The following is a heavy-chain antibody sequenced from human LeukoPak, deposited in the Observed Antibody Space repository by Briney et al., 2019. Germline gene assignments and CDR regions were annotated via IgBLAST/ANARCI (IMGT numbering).Heavy chain of an antibody. V-gene: IGHV1-18*01. Sequence: ASVKVSCKASGFTFTNYGISWVRQAPGQGLEWMGWISAYKGHTNYAQKLQGRVTMTTDTSTSTAYMELRSLRSDDTAVYYCARDNLVGATTFDYWGQGTLVTVSS. CDR3: ARDNLVGATTFDY. CDR1: GFTFTNYG. J-gene: IGHJ4*02. D-gene: IGHD1-26*01. CDR2: ISAYKGHT.